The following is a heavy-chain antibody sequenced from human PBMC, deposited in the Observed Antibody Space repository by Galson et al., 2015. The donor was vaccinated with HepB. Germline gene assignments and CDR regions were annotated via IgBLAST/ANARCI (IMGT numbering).Heavy chain of an antibody. D-gene: IGHD5-12*01. V-gene: IGHV3-15*07. Sequence: SLRLSCAASGFTFSNAWMNWVRQAPGKGLEWVGRIKSKTDGGTTDYAAPVKGRFTISRDDSKNTLYLQMNSLKTEDTAVYYCTTDEWLRKERDQEYYFDYWGQGTLVTVSS. CDR2: IKSKTDGGTT. J-gene: IGHJ4*02. CDR1: GFTFSNAW. CDR3: TTDEWLRKERDQEYYFDY.